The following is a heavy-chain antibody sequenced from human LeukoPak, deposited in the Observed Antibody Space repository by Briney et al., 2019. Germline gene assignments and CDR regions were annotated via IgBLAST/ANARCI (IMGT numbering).Heavy chain of an antibody. Sequence: ASVKVSCKASGYTFTGNYLHWVRQAPGQGVEWMGWIIPNSGVTNYAQKFQGRVTMTRDTSITTVYMELTRLSSDDAAVYYCARDQGGFDYWGQGTLVTVPS. J-gene: IGHJ4*02. V-gene: IGHV1-2*02. D-gene: IGHD2-15*01. CDR2: IIPNSGVT. CDR1: GYTFTGNY. CDR3: ARDQGGFDY.